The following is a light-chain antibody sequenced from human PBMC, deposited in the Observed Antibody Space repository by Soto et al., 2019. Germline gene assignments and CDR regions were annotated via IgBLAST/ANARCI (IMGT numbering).Light chain of an antibody. J-gene: IGLJ1*01. CDR2: DVS. CDR3: SSYTSSSTPFYV. CDR1: SSDVGGYNY. Sequence: QSVLTQPASVSGSPGQSITISCTGTSSDVGGYNYVSWYQQHPGKATKLMIYDVSNRPSGVSNRFSGSKSGNTASLTISGLQAEDEADYYCSSYTSSSTPFYVFGTGTKVT. V-gene: IGLV2-14*01.